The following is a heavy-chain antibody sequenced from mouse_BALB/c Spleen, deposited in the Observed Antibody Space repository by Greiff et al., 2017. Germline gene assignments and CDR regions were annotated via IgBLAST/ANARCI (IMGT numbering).Heavy chain of an antibody. D-gene: IGHD2-4*01. CDR3: ARYDYDDYYAMDY. J-gene: IGHJ4*01. Sequence: EVKVVESGGGLVKPGGSLKLSCAASGFAFSSYDMSWVRQTPEKRLEWVAYISSGGGSTYYPDTVKGRFTISRDNAKNTLYLQMSSLKSEDTAMYYCARYDYDDYYAMDYWGQGTSVTVSS. CDR2: ISSGGGST. CDR1: GFAFSSYD. V-gene: IGHV5-12-1*01.